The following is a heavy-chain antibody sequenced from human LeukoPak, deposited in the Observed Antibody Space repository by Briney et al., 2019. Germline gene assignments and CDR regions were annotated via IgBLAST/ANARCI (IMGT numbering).Heavy chain of an antibody. CDR3: AKVEYSSPFYYYYYYGMDV. Sequence: GGSLRLSCAASGFTFSSYAMSWVRQAPGKGLEWVSAISGSGGSTYYADSVKGRFTISRDNSKNTLYLQMNSLRAEDTAEYYCAKVEYSSPFYYYYYYGMDVWGQGTTVTVSS. CDR1: GFTFSSYA. J-gene: IGHJ6*02. V-gene: IGHV3-23*01. CDR2: ISGSGGST. D-gene: IGHD5-18*01.